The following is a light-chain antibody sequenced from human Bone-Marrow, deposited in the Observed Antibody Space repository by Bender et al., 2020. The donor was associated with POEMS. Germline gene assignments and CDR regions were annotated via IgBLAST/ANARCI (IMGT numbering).Light chain of an antibody. CDR1: ARDVGSYTY. J-gene: IGLJ2*01. CDR3: SSYAGGYDLL. CDR2: EHQ. V-gene: IGLV2-11*01. Sequence: QSALTQPRSVSGSPGQSATISCTGTARDVGSYTYVSWYQQHPGKAPKLLIYEHQQPPPGGPPRFPCPKSANTASPTVSGPPAEDEADYYCSSYAGGYDLLFGGGTKLAVL.